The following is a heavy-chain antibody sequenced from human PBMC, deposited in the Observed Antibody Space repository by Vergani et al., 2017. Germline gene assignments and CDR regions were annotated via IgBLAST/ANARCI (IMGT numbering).Heavy chain of an antibody. CDR1: GFTSSYYG. CDR2: ISDDGTQK. D-gene: IGHD1-1*01. CDR3: ATKSCGTPGCQIGYFRE. J-gene: IGHJ1*01. Sequence: QVHLVESGGGVVQPGRSLKLSCVVSGFTSSYYGMHWVRQAPGKGLEWGAVISDDGTQKYYADSVKGRFTISRDNSKSTLYLQMNILRTEETAVYYCATKSCGTPGCQIGYFREWGQGTLVTVSS. V-gene: IGHV3-30*03.